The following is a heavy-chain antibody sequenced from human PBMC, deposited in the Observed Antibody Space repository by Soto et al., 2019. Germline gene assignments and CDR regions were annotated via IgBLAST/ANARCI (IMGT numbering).Heavy chain of an antibody. CDR2: MAFDGSNK. J-gene: IGHJ6*02. CDR1: GFAFNNYS. D-gene: IGHD3-10*02. Sequence: QVQLVESGGGVVRPGRSLRLSCAASGFAFNNYSMHWVRQAPGKGLEWVAIMAFDGSNKYTADSVKGRFTISRDNSKNILYLQMSSLRPEDTAVYFCARDRVPYVYCYYGMDVWGQGTMVIVSS. CDR3: ARDRVPYVYCYYGMDV. V-gene: IGHV3-30-3*01.